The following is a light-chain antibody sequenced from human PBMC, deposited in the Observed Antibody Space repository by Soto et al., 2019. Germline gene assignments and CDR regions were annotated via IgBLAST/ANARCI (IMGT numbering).Light chain of an antibody. V-gene: IGLV3-21*02. Sequence: SYELTQPPSVSVAPGQTARITCGGNNIGSKSVHWYQQKPGQAPVLVVDDDSDQPSGIPERFSGSNSGNTATLTISRVEAGDEADYFCHVWDSSSEHVFRTGTKVTVL. CDR2: DDS. CDR1: NIGSKS. J-gene: IGLJ1*01. CDR3: HVWDSSSEHV.